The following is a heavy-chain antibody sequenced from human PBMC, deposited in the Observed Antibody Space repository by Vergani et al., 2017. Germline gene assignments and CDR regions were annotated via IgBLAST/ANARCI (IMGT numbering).Heavy chain of an antibody. J-gene: IGHJ6*02. CDR3: ASGTYYYDSSGYYYYYYGMDV. V-gene: IGHV4-39*01. D-gene: IGHD3-22*01. CDR1: GGSISSSSYY. Sequence: QVQLQESGPRLVRPSQTLSLTCTVSGGSISSSSYYWGWIRQPPGKGLEWIGSIYYSGSTYYNPSLKSRVTISVDTSKNQFSLKLSSVTAADTAVYYCASGTYYYDSSGYYYYYYGMDVWGQGTTVTVSS. CDR2: IYYSGST.